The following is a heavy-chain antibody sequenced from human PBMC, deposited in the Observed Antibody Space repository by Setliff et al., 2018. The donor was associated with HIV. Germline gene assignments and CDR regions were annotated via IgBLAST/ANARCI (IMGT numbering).Heavy chain of an antibody. J-gene: IGHJ6*03. CDR2: ISAYNGNT. D-gene: IGHD3-22*01. Sequence: GASVKVSCKASGYTFTSYGISWVRQAPGQGLEWMGWISAYNGNTNYAQKLQGRVTMTTDTSTSTAYMELRSLRSDDTAVYYCAGARTDYYDRGRRSHYYIDVWARGATVTVSS. CDR1: GYTFTSYG. CDR3: AGARTDYYDRGRRSHYYIDV. V-gene: IGHV1-18*01.